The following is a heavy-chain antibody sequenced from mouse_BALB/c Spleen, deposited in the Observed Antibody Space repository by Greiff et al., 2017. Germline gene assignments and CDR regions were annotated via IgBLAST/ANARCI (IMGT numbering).Heavy chain of an antibody. D-gene: IGHD2-4*01. CDR1: GYTFTSYT. CDR2: INPSSGYT. J-gene: IGHJ4*01. CDR3: ARPTMSTRGYAMDD. V-gene: IGHV1-4*02. Sequence: QVQLQQSAAELARPGASVKMSCKASGYTFTSYTMHWVKQRPGQGLEWIGYINPSSGYTEYNQKFKDKTTLTADKSSSTAYMQLSSLTSEDSAVYYCARPTMSTRGYAMDDWGQGTSVTVSS.